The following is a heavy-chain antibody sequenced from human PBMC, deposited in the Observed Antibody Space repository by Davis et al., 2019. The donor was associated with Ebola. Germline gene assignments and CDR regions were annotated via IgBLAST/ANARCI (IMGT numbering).Heavy chain of an antibody. Sequence: AASVKVSCKASGYTFTSYGISWVRQAPGQGLEWMGWISAYNGNANYAQKLQGRVTMTTDPSTSTAYMELRSLRSDDTAVYYCARSWEEDIVVIMSADLDYWGQGTLVTVSS. J-gene: IGHJ4*02. CDR3: ARSWEEDIVVIMSADLDY. CDR2: ISAYNGNA. D-gene: IGHD2-15*01. CDR1: GYTFTSYG. V-gene: IGHV1-18*01.